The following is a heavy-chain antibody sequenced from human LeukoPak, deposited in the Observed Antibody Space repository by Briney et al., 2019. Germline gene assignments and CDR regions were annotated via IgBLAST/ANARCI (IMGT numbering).Heavy chain of an antibody. Sequence: GSSVKVSCKASGYTFTSYGISWVRQAPGQGLEWMGWISAYNGNTNYAQKLQGRVTMTTDTSTSTAYMELRSLRSDDTAVYYCARGGGVNYYGSGLFDYWGQGTLVTVSS. V-gene: IGHV1-18*01. CDR1: GYTFTSYG. CDR2: ISAYNGNT. CDR3: ARGGGVNYYGSGLFDY. J-gene: IGHJ4*02. D-gene: IGHD3-10*01.